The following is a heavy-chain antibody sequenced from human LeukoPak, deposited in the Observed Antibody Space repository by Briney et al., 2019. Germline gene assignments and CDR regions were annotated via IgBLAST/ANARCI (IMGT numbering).Heavy chain of an antibody. CDR1: GFTFTSYS. V-gene: IGHV3-23*01. Sequence: GGSLRLSCAASGFTFTSYSMSWVRQAPGKGLEWVSGTSDRGDYTYYADSVKGRFTISRDNSKNALYLQMNSLRAEDTALYFCAKKAQYNGNYPLDYWGQGTLVTVSS. CDR2: TSDRGDYT. CDR3: AKKAQYNGNYPLDY. J-gene: IGHJ4*02. D-gene: IGHD1-26*01.